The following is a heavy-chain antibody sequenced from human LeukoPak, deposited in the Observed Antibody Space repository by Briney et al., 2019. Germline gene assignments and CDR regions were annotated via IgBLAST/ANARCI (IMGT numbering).Heavy chain of an antibody. CDR3: TGYYDILTGPVGV. CDR1: GFTFSGSA. CDR2: IRSKANSYAT. J-gene: IGHJ4*02. Sequence: GALRLSCAASGFTFSGSAMHWVRPASGKGLEWVGRIRSKANSYATAYAASVKGRFTISRDDSKNTAYLQMNSLKTEDTAVYYCTGYYDILTGPVGVWGQGTLVTVSS. D-gene: IGHD3-9*01. V-gene: IGHV3-73*01.